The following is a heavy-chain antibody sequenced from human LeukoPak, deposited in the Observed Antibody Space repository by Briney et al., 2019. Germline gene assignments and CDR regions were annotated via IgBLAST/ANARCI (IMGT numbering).Heavy chain of an antibody. CDR2: IYSGGST. CDR1: GFTVSSNY. Sequence: PGGSLRLSCAASGFTVSSNYVSWVRQAPGKGLEWVSVIYSGGSTYYADSVRGRFTISRDNSKNTLYLQMNSLRAEDTAVYYCASRLRYFDWLDYWGQGTLVTVSS. J-gene: IGHJ4*02. D-gene: IGHD3-9*01. V-gene: IGHV3-53*01. CDR3: ASRLRYFDWLDY.